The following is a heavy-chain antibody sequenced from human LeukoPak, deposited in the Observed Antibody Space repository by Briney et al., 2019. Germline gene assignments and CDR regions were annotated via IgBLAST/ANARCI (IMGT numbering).Heavy chain of an antibody. CDR3: ARDGEGYGDYDAFDI. Sequence: GGSLRLSCAASGFTVSSNYMSWVRQAPGKGLEWVSVIYSGGSTYHADSVKGRFTISRDNSKNTLYLQMNSLRAEDTAVYYCARDGEGYGDYDAFDIWGQGTMVTVSS. D-gene: IGHD4-17*01. V-gene: IGHV3-53*01. CDR1: GFTVSSNY. CDR2: IYSGGST. J-gene: IGHJ3*02.